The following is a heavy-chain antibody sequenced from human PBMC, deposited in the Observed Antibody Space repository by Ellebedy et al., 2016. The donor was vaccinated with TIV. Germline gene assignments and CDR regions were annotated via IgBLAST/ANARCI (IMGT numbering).Heavy chain of an antibody. J-gene: IGHJ4*02. CDR1: GGSISGYY. Sequence: MPSETLSLTCSVSGGSISGYYWSWIRQPPGKGLEWLGYVYYTGNINYHPSLTRRFTMSLDTSKNQFSLKLNSVTVADTAVYYCARLTRFGEFPFDYWGQGTQVTVSS. V-gene: IGHV4-59*08. CDR2: VYYTGNI. D-gene: IGHD3-10*01. CDR3: ARLTRFGEFPFDY.